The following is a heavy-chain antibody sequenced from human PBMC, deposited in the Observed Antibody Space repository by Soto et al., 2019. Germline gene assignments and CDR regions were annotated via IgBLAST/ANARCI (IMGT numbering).Heavy chain of an antibody. CDR1: GFTFSSYG. D-gene: IGHD2-15*01. Sequence: GVSLRLSCAASGFTFSSYGMHWVRQAPGKGLEWVAVISYDGSNKYYADSVKGRFTISRDNSKNTLYLQMNSLRAEDTAVYYCAKDPGSIVVVVAATPSGWFDPWGQGTLVTVSS. CDR2: ISYDGSNK. V-gene: IGHV3-30*18. J-gene: IGHJ5*02. CDR3: AKDPGSIVVVVAATPSGWFDP.